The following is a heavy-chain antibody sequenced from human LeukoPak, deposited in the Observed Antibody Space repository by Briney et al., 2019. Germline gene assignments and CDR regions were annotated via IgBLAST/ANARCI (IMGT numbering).Heavy chain of an antibody. D-gene: IGHD3-9*01. Sequence: GASVKVSCKASGYTFTGYYVHWVRQAPGQGLEWMGWINPNSGGTNYAQKFQGRVTMTRDTSISTAYMELSRLRSDDTAVYYCARDPHYDILTGYYLFDPWGQGTLVTVSS. CDR1: GYTFTGYY. V-gene: IGHV1-2*02. CDR2: INPNSGGT. CDR3: ARDPHYDILTGYYLFDP. J-gene: IGHJ5*02.